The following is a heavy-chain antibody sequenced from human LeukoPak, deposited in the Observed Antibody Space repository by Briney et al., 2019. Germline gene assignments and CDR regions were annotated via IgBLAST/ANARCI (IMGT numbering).Heavy chain of an antibody. CDR2: IYPCDSDT. Sequence: GESLKISCKGSGYSFTSYWIGLVRQMPGKGLEWIGSIYPCDSDTRYSPSFQGQVTISADQSLSTAYLQWSSLKASDTAMYHCARLDRVDYGAYVEWFDPWGQGTLVTVPS. CDR1: GYSFTSYW. CDR3: ARLDRVDYGAYVEWFDP. V-gene: IGHV5-51*01. J-gene: IGHJ5*02. D-gene: IGHD4-17*01.